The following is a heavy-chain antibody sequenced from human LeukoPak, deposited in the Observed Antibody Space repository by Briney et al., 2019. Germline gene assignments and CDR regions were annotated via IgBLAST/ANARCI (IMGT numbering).Heavy chain of an antibody. J-gene: IGHJ4*02. D-gene: IGHD1-26*01. Sequence: GGSLRLSCAASGFTFSTYWMHWVRQAPGKGLVWVSRINSDGSRISYADSVKGRFTISRDNAKNTLYLQMNSLRAEDTAVYYCVRDRGSTEFDYWGQGTLVTVSS. CDR1: GFTFSTYW. CDR2: INSDGSRI. V-gene: IGHV3-74*01. CDR3: VRDRGSTEFDY.